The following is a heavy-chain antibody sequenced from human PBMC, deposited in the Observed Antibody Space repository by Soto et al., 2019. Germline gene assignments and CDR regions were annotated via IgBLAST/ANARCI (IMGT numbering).Heavy chain of an antibody. CDR3: AREYQGMDV. D-gene: IGHD2-2*01. CDR1: VGSIRSGGYA. J-gene: IGHJ6*02. Sequence: QLQLQESGSGLVKPSQNLSLTCVVSVGSIRSGGYAWSWIRQPPGKDLEWIGYIYHSGTTYYNPSLKSRLTISIDRYKNQFSLRLSSVTAADTAVYYCAREYQGMDVWGQGTTVTVSS. CDR2: IYHSGTT. V-gene: IGHV4-30-2*01.